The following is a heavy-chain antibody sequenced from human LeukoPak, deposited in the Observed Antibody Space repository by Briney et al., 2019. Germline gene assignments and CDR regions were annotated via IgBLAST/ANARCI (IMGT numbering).Heavy chain of an antibody. Sequence: SETLSLTCAVYGGSFSGYYWSWIRQPPGKGLEWIREINHSGSTNYNPSLKSRVTISVDTSKNQFSLKLSSVTAADTAVYYCARGPGAVASDYWGQGTLVTVSS. CDR1: GGSFSGYY. CDR3: ARGPGAVASDY. D-gene: IGHD6-19*01. J-gene: IGHJ4*02. CDR2: INHSGST. V-gene: IGHV4-34*01.